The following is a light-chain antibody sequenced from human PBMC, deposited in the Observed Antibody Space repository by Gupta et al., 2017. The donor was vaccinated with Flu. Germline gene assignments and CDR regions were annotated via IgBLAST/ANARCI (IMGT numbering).Light chain of an antibody. J-gene: IGKJ2*01. CDR1: QSISSY. CDR2: AAS. V-gene: IGKV1-39*01. Sequence: DSQMTQSPSSLSASVGDRVTITCRASQSISSYLNWYQQKPGKAPTLLIYAASSLQSGVPSRFSGSGSGTDFTLTISSLQPEDFATYYCQQSYSTPPTFGQGTKLEIK. CDR3: QQSYSTPPT.